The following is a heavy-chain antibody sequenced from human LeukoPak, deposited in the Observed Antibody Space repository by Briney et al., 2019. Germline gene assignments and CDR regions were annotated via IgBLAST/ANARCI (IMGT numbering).Heavy chain of an antibody. V-gene: IGHV3-23*01. Sequence: GGSLRLSCAASGLTFSSYAMSWVRQAPGKGLEWVSAISGSGGSTYYADSVKGRFTISRDNSKNTLYLQMNSLRAEDTAVYYCAKLDGGSYRTEYFQHWGQGTLVTVSS. CDR2: ISGSGGST. D-gene: IGHD1-26*01. CDR3: AKLDGGSYRTEYFQH. CDR1: GLTFSSYA. J-gene: IGHJ1*01.